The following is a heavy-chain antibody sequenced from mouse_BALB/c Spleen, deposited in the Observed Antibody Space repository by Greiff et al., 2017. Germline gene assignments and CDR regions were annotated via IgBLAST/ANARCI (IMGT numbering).Heavy chain of an antibody. CDR1: GFTFSSFG. Sequence: VQLKESGGGLVQPGGSRKLSCAASGFTFSSFGMHWVRQAPEKGLEWVAYISSGSSTIYYADTVKGRFTISRDNPKNTLFLQMTSLRSEDTAMYYCARRGPYYDYDGYAMDYWGQGTSVTVSS. CDR2: ISSGSSTI. V-gene: IGHV5-17*02. CDR3: ARRGPYYDYDGYAMDY. D-gene: IGHD2-4*01. J-gene: IGHJ4*01.